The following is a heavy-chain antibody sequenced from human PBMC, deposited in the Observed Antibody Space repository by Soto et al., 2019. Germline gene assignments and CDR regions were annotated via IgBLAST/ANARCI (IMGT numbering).Heavy chain of an antibody. CDR2: IYYSGST. CDR1: GGSISSGGYY. Sequence: QVQLQESGPGLVKPSQTLSLTCTVSGGSISSGGYYWSWIRQHPGKGLEWIGYIYYSGSTYYNPSLKRRVTISVDTSKNQFSLKLSSVTAADTAVYYCAMTFTAAAGSGYNWFDPWGQGTLVTVSS. V-gene: IGHV4-31*03. D-gene: IGHD6-13*01. CDR3: AMTFTAAAGSGYNWFDP. J-gene: IGHJ5*02.